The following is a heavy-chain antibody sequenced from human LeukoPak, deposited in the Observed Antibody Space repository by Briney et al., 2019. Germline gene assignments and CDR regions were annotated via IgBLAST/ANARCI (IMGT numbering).Heavy chain of an antibody. Sequence: TGGSLRLSCAASGFTFSSYAMHWVRQAPGKGLEWVAVISYDGSNKYYADSVKGRFTISRDNSKNTLYLQMNSLRAEDTAVYYCARGSHSSGWRDAFDIWGQGTMVTVSS. D-gene: IGHD6-19*01. CDR1: GFTFSSYA. CDR2: ISYDGSNK. J-gene: IGHJ3*02. CDR3: ARGSHSSGWRDAFDI. V-gene: IGHV3-30*04.